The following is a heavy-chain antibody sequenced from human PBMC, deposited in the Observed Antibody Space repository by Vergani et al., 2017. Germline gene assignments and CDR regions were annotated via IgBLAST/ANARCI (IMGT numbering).Heavy chain of an antibody. CDR3: AKAGSVTSGSLQYNFYMDG. D-gene: IGHD3-10*01. Sequence: QVQLAESGGGRVQPGRSLRLSCAASGFSFSSPAIHWVRQAPGKGLEWVAVISNDGSKKYYADSVKGRFTISRDNSKNTLDLQMNSLRTQDTAVYYCAKAGSVTSGSLQYNFYMDGWGKGTTGTVS. V-gene: IGHV3-30*18. CDR1: GFSFSSPA. J-gene: IGHJ6*03. CDR2: ISNDGSKK.